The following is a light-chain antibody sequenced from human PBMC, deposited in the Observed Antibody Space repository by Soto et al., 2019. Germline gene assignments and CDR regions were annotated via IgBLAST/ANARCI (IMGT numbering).Light chain of an antibody. CDR2: GAS. CDR3: QQYGSSQT. CDR1: QSVSSSY. J-gene: IGKJ1*01. V-gene: IGKV3-20*01. Sequence: EIVLTQSPGTLSLSPGERATLSCRASQSVSSSYLAWYQQKPGQAPRLLIYGASSRATGIPVRFSGSGSGTDFTLTISRLEPEDFAVYYCQQYGSSQTFGQGTKVEIK.